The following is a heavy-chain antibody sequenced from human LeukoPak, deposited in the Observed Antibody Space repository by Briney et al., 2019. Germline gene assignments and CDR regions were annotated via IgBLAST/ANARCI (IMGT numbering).Heavy chain of an antibody. CDR2: IYYSGST. D-gene: IGHD1-14*01. V-gene: IGHV4-59*08. J-gene: IGHJ5*02. Sequence: SGTLSLTCTVSGGPISSYYWSWIRQPPGKGLEWIGYIYYSGSTKYNPSLKSRVTISVDTSKNQFSLKLSSVTAADTAVYYCAGLIRPGWFDPWGQGTLVTVSS. CDR1: GGPISSYY. CDR3: AGLIRPGWFDP.